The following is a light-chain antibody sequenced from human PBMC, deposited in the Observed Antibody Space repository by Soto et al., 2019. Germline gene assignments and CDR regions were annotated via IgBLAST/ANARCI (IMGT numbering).Light chain of an antibody. CDR1: QSVSSDY. Sequence: EVVLTQSPGTLSLSPGERATLSCRASQSVSSDYLAWYQQKPGQAPRLLIYVTSSMATGIPDRFSGSGSGTDFTLTISRLEPEDFAVYYCQQYGSSLVTFGGGTKVEI. J-gene: IGKJ4*01. CDR2: VTS. V-gene: IGKV3-20*01. CDR3: QQYGSSLVT.